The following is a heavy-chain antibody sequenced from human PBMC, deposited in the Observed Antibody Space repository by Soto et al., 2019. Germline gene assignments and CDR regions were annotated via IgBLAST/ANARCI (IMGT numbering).Heavy chain of an antibody. CDR3: ARGATPGYYYGMDV. CDR2: INHSGST. D-gene: IGHD2-15*01. V-gene: IGHV4-34*01. CDR1: GGSFSGYY. J-gene: IGHJ6*02. Sequence: SETLSLTCAVYGGSFSGYYWSWIRQPPGKGLEWIGEINHSGSTNYNPSLKSRVTISVDTSKNQFSLKLSSVTAADTAVYYCARGATPGYYYGMDVWGQGTTVTVSS.